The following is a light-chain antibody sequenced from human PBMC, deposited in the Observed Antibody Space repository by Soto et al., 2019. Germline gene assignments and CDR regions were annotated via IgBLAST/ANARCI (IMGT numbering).Light chain of an antibody. Sequence: EIVLTQSPDTLSLSPGERATLSCRASQSVTTSLAWYQQKPGQPPRLLIYDASTRATGIPARISGSGSGTEFTLTISSLQSEDFAVYYCQQYNNWRTFGQGTKVDIK. CDR1: QSVTTS. CDR3: QQYNNWRT. J-gene: IGKJ1*01. V-gene: IGKV3-15*01. CDR2: DAS.